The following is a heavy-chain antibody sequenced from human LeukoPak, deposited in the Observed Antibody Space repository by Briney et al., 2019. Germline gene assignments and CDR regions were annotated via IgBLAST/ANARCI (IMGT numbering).Heavy chain of an antibody. Sequence: GGTLRLSCAASGFTFSSYWMQWVRQAPGKGLVWVSRLSPDGSSTTSADSVKGRFTISRDNAKNTLYLQIGSLRADDTAVYYCTRMSREAPGLPGLWGQGTLVTVSS. CDR3: TRMSREAPGLPGL. CDR1: GFTFSSYW. CDR2: LSPDGSST. D-gene: IGHD5-24*01. J-gene: IGHJ4*02. V-gene: IGHV3-74*01.